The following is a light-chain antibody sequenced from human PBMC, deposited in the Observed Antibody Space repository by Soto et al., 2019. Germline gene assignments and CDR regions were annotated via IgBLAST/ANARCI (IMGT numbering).Light chain of an antibody. Sequence: QSALTQPPSASGSPGQSVTISCTGTSSDVGAYNYVSWYQQHPVKAPKLMISEVNKRPSGVPDRFSGSKSGNTASLTVSGLQPEDEADYYCSSYGGPNNSNYVFGTGTKVTVL. CDR2: EVN. J-gene: IGLJ1*01. V-gene: IGLV2-8*01. CDR3: SSYGGPNNSNYV. CDR1: SSDVGAYNY.